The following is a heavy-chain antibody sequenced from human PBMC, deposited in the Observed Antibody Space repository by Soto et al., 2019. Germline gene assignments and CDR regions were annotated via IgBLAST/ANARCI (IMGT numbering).Heavy chain of an antibody. Sequence: ASVKVSCKASGYTFTSYDINWVRQATGQGLEWMGWTNPNSGNTGYAQKFQGRVTMTRNTSISTAYMELSSLRSEDTAVYYCARDSGSSYYYYGMDVWGQGTTVTVSS. CDR1: GYTFTSYD. V-gene: IGHV1-8*01. CDR3: ARDSGSSYYYYGMDV. J-gene: IGHJ6*02. CDR2: TNPNSGNT. D-gene: IGHD1-26*01.